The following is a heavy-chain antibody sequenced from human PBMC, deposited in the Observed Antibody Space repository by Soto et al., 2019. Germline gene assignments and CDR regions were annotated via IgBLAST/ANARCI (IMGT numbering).Heavy chain of an antibody. Sequence: QVQLVQSGAEVKKPGASMKVSCKASGYMFTNNGITWVRQAPGQGLEWMGWISAYNGDTNYAQKFQGRVTMTTDTPTTTAYMELRSLSPDDTAVYYCARDQAYGMDVWGQGTTVTVSS. CDR1: GYMFTNNG. CDR3: ARDQAYGMDV. CDR2: ISAYNGDT. V-gene: IGHV1-18*01. D-gene: IGHD2-8*01. J-gene: IGHJ6*02.